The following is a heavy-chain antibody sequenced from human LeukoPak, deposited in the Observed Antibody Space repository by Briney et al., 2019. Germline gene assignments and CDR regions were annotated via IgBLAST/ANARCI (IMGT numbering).Heavy chain of an antibody. D-gene: IGHD2-2*01. CDR1: VGSISSSSYY. J-gene: IGHJ4*02. Sequence: SETLSLTCTVSVGSISSSSYYWGWIRQPPGKGLEWIRSIYYSGSTYYNPSLKSRVTISVDTSKNQFSLTLSSVTAADTAVYYSARHGVGHCSSTSCSLEYFDYWDQGTLVTVSS. CDR2: IYYSGST. V-gene: IGHV4-39*01. CDR3: ARHGVGHCSSTSCSLEYFDY.